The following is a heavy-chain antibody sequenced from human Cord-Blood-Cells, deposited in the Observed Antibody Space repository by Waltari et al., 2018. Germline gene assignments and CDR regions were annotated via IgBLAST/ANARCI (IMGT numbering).Heavy chain of an antibody. CDR2: SYPGDSDT. Sequence: EVQLVQSGAEVKKPGESLKISCKGSGYSFTSYWIGWVRQMPGKGLEWMGISYPGDSDTRNSPSFQGQVTISADKSISTAYLQWSSLKASDTAMYYCARQRGYYDILTGYYAFDIWGQGTMVTVSS. D-gene: IGHD3-9*01. V-gene: IGHV5-51*01. J-gene: IGHJ3*02. CDR1: GYSFTSYW. CDR3: ARQRGYYDILTGYYAFDI.